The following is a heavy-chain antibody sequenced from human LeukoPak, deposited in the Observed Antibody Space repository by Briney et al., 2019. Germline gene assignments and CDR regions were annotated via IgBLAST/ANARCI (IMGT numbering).Heavy chain of an antibody. CDR2: IIPILGIA. CDR3: ARGVAARLIY. V-gene: IGHV1-69*04. J-gene: IGHJ4*02. Sequence: SVKVSCKASGDSFSSYCIHWVRQAPGQGLEWMGRIIPILGIANYAQKFQGRVTITADKSTSTAYMELSSLRSEDTAVYYCARGVAARLIYWGQGTLVTVSS. D-gene: IGHD6-6*01. CDR1: GDSFSSYC.